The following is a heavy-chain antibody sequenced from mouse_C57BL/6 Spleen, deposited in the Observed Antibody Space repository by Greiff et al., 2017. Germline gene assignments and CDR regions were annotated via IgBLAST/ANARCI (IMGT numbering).Heavy chain of an antibody. CDR3: ARPGLREAAWFAY. D-gene: IGHD2-4*01. Sequence: EVMLVESGGGLVQPGGSLKLSCAASGFTFSDYYMYWVRQTPEKRLEWVAYISNGGGSTYYPDNVKGRFTISRDNAKNTLYLQMSRLKSEDTAMYYCARPGLREAAWFAYWGQGTLVTVSA. CDR1: GFTFSDYY. V-gene: IGHV5-12*01. CDR2: ISNGGGST. J-gene: IGHJ3*01.